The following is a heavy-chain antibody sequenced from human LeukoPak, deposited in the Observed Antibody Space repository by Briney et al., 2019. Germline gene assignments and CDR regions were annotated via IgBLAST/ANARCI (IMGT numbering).Heavy chain of an antibody. D-gene: IGHD5-12*01. Sequence: PGGSLRLPCAASGFTFSSYAMNWVRQAPGKGLAWVSGINNSGGSTYYADSVKGRFTISRDNSKNTLYLQMNSLRAEDTAVYYCAKPPGLRRLDPWGQGTLVTVSA. J-gene: IGHJ5*02. CDR1: GFTFSSYA. V-gene: IGHV3-23*01. CDR3: AKPPGLRRLDP. CDR2: INNSGGST.